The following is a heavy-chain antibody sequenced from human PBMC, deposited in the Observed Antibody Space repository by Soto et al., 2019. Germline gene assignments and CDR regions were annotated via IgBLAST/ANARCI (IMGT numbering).Heavy chain of an antibody. CDR3: AREDIVGGGFDP. J-gene: IGHJ5*02. V-gene: IGHV4-30-4*01. D-gene: IGHD2-15*01. CDR1: GGSISSGDYY. CDR2: IYYSGST. Sequence: LSLTCTVSGGSISSGDYYLSWIRQPPGKGLEWIGYIYYSGSTYYNPSLKSRVTISVDTSKNQFSLKLSSVTAADTAVYYCAREDIVGGGFDPWGQGTLVTVSS.